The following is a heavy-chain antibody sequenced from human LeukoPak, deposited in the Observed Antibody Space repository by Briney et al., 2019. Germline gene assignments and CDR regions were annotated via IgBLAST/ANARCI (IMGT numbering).Heavy chain of an antibody. CDR1: GYSFTSYW. V-gene: IGHV5-10-1*01. CDR3: ARHTQTYYDILTGLGFAP. Sequence: GESLKISCKGSGYSFTSYWISWVRQMPGKGLEWMGRIDPSDSYTNYSPSFQGHVTISADKSISTAYLHWSSLKASDTAMYYCARHTQTYYDILTGLGFAPWGQGPLVTVSS. J-gene: IGHJ5*02. CDR2: IDPSDSYT. D-gene: IGHD3-9*01.